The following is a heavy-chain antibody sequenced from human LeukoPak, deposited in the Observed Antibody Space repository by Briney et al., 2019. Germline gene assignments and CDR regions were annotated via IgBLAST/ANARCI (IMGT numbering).Heavy chain of an antibody. CDR2: ISGSGGST. J-gene: IGHJ3*02. CDR3: AKDQTPYYDILTGYYEGAFDI. CDR1: GFIFSSYA. V-gene: IGHV3-23*01. D-gene: IGHD3-9*01. Sequence: GGSLRLSCAASGFIFSSYAMSWVRQAPGKGLEWVSAISGSGGSTYYADSVKGRFTISRDNSKNTLYLQMNSLRAEDTAVYYCAKDQTPYYDILTGYYEGAFDIWGQGTMVTVSS.